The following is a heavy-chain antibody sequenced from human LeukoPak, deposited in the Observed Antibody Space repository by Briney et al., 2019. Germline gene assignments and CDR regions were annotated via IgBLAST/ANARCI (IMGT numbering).Heavy chain of an antibody. CDR2: INHSGST. Sequence: PSETLSLTCAVYGGSFSGYYWSWIRQPPGKGLEWIGEINHSGSTNYNPSLKSRVTISVDTSKNQFSLKLSSVSAADTAVYYGARVRVRRWAVTTGPYYFDYWGQGTLVTVSS. CDR1: GGSFSGYY. D-gene: IGHD4-17*01. V-gene: IGHV4-34*01. CDR3: ARVRVRRWAVTTGPYYFDY. J-gene: IGHJ4*02.